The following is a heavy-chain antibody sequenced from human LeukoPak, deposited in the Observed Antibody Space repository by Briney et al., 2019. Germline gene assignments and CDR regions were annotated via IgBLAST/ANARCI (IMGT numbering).Heavy chain of an antibody. CDR1: GYTFTSYG. D-gene: IGHD5-18*01. V-gene: IGHV1-18*01. Sequence: ASVKVSCKASGYTFTSYGISWVRQAPGQGLEWMGWISAYNGNTNSAQKVQGRVTLTTDTSTNTAYMELRSLGSDDTAVYYCARQVDTSMALPDYWGQGTLVTVSS. CDR2: ISAYNGNT. J-gene: IGHJ4*02. CDR3: ARQVDTSMALPDY.